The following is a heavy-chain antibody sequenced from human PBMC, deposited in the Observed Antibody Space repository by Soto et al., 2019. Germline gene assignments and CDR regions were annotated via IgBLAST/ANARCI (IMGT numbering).Heavy chain of an antibody. Sequence: ASVTVSCKASGYTFTSYGSSWVRQAPGQGLEWMGWISAYNGNTNYAQKLQGRVTMTTDPATSTAYMELRSLRSDDTAVYYCAREKKDGLRGAGDYWGQGTLVTVSS. CDR3: AREKKDGLRGAGDY. CDR1: GYTFTSYG. J-gene: IGHJ4*02. CDR2: ISAYNGNT. D-gene: IGHD4-17*01. V-gene: IGHV1-18*01.